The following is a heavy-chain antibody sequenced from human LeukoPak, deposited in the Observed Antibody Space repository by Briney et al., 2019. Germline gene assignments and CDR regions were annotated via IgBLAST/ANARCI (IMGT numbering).Heavy chain of an antibody. CDR3: ARDYYDSSSYALDI. V-gene: IGHV4-39*02. J-gene: IGHJ3*02. CDR2: INDSGST. D-gene: IGHD6-6*01. Sequence: PSETLSLTCTVSGGSISSSSYYWSWIRQPPGKGLEWIGEINDSGSTNYNPSLKSRVTISVDTSKSHFSLKLSSVTAADTAVYYCARDYYDSSSYALDIWGQGTMVTVSS. CDR1: GGSISSSSYY.